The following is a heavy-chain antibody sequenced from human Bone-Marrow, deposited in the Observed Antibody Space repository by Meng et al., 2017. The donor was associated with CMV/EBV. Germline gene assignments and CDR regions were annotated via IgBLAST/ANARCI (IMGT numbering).Heavy chain of an antibody. CDR3: ARVGYYYYYGMDV. J-gene: IGHJ6*02. D-gene: IGHD6-13*01. CDR1: GGSISSYY. Sequence: SETLSLTCTVSGGSISSYYWSWIRQPPGKGLEWIGYIYYSGSTNYNPSLKSRVTISVDTSKNQFSLKLSSVTAADTAVYYCARVGYYYYYGMDVWGQGTTVTFYS. CDR2: IYYSGST. V-gene: IGHV4-59*01.